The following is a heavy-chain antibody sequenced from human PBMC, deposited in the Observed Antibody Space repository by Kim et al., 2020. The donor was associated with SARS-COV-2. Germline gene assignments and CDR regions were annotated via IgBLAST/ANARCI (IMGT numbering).Heavy chain of an antibody. V-gene: IGHV1-8*01. J-gene: IGHJ6*02. CDR3: ARVGVPAVYYYYGMDV. D-gene: IGHD2-2*01. CDR1: GYTFTSYD. Sequence: ASVKVSCKASGYTFTSYDINWVRQATGQGLEWMGWMNPNSGNTGYAQKFQGRVTMTRNTSISTAYMELSSLRSEDTAVYYCARVGVPAVYYYYGMDVWGQGTTVTVSS. CDR2: MNPNSGNT.